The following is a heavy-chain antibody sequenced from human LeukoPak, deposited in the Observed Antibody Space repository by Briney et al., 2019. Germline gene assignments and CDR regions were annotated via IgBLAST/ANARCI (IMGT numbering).Heavy chain of an antibody. D-gene: IGHD2-2*01. V-gene: IGHV1-69*04. Sequence: GASVKVSCKASGGTFSSYAISWVRQAPGQGLEWMGRIIPILGIANYAQKFQGRVTITADKSTSTAYMELSSLRSEDTAVYYCARVSSSTEDCWFDPWGQGTLVTVSS. J-gene: IGHJ5*02. CDR2: IIPILGIA. CDR1: GGTFSSYA. CDR3: ARVSSSTEDCWFDP.